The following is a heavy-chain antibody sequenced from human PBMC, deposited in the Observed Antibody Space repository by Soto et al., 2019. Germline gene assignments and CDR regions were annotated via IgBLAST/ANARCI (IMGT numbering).Heavy chain of an antibody. J-gene: IGHJ4*02. CDR1: GFTFSSYA. V-gene: IGHV3-30-3*01. CDR3: ARPGVDYDFWSGYWALYYFDY. CDR2: ISYDGSNK. D-gene: IGHD3-3*01. Sequence: GGSLRLSCAASGFTFSSYAMHWVRQAPGKGLEWVAVISYDGSNKYYADSVKGRFTISRDNSKNTLYLQMNSLRAEDTAVYYCARPGVDYDFWSGYWALYYFDYWGQGTLVTVSS.